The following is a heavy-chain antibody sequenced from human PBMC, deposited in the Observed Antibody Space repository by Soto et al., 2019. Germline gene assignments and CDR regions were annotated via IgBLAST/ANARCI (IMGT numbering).Heavy chain of an antibody. Sequence: ALRLSCAASGFTFSSYGMHWVRQAPGKGLEWVAVISYDGSNKYYADSVKGRFTISRDNSKNTLYLQMNSLRAEDTAVYYCAKGYDYVWGSYRYNFDYWGQGTLVTVSS. CDR3: AKGYDYVWGSYRYNFDY. J-gene: IGHJ4*02. CDR1: GFTFSSYG. CDR2: ISYDGSNK. V-gene: IGHV3-30*18. D-gene: IGHD3-16*02.